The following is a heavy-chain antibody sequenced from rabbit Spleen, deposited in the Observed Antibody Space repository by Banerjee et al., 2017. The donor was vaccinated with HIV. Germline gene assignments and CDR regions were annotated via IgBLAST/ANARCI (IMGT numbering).Heavy chain of an antibody. J-gene: IGHJ6*01. CDR2: IDPLFGIT. CDR3: ARDGAGGSYFAL. CDR1: GIDFNSNYW. Sequence: QEQLVESGGGLVQPGGSLKLSCKASGIDFNSNYWICWVRQAPGKGLEWIGYIDPLFGITYYANWVNGRFSISRENAQNTVFLQMTSLTAADTATYFCARDGAGGSYFALWGPGTLVTVS. V-gene: IGHV1S43*01. D-gene: IGHD8-1*01.